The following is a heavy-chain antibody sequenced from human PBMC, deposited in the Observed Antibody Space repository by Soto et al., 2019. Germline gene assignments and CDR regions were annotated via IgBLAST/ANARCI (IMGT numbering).Heavy chain of an antibody. CDR1: GFTFSRYG. D-gene: IGHD4-17*01. J-gene: IGHJ5*02. V-gene: IGHV3-30*03. CDR3: ARVLVASNGAYGPSPFIFYR. CDR2: ISYDGSAE. Sequence: QVRLVESGGDVVQPGESLRLSCAASGFTFSRYGIHWVRQAPGKGLQWVTVISYDGSAEYYADSVKGRFTISRDNSRNTVSLQMNSLRLEDTAVYYCARVLVASNGAYGPSPFIFYRWGKGALVAVSS.